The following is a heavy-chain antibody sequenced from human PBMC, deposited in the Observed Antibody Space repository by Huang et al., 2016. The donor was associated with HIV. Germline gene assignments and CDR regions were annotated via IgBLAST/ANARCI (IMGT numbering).Heavy chain of an antibody. CDR1: GYTFFTYS. V-gene: IGHV1-18*01. D-gene: IGHD3-10*01. J-gene: IGHJ5*02. CDR2: VSTYNRHK. CDR3: ARFRGPQVTLNWLDP. Sequence: QVQLVQSGPEMKKPGASVNVSCKASGYTFFTYSISWVRQAPGQGLEWMGWVSTYNRHKNYAQKFQCRLTLTTDVSTSSAYMELKNLRSDDTAVYYCARFRGPQVTLNWLDPWGQGTLGTVSS.